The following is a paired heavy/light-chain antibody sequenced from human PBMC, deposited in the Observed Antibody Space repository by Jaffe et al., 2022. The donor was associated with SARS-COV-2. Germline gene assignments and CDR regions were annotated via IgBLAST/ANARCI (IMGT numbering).Heavy chain of an antibody. V-gene: IGHV3-7*01. CDR2: IKQDASEK. Sequence: VQLVESGGGLGQPGGSLRLSCTASGFTFSSCWMTWVRQAPGKGLEWVANIKQDASEKEYVDSVKGRFTISRDNAKNSVFLQMDSLRAEDTAVYYCTRDPYDSNGSYFGAFDIWGQGTMVTVSS. CDR3: TRDPYDSNGSYFGAFDI. D-gene: IGHD3-22*01. J-gene: IGHJ3*02. CDR1: GFTFSSCW.
Light chain of an antibody. Sequence: EAVMTQSPLALSVTLGQPASISCRSSQSLVYRHGGTYLNWFQQRPGQSPRRLVYKVSERDSGVPDRFSGSGSGTDFTLKISRVEAEDVGLYYCMQGTHWPYTFGQGTKLDIK. J-gene: IGKJ2*01. CDR2: KVS. CDR1: QSLVYRHGGTY. V-gene: IGKV2-30*01. CDR3: MQGTHWPYT.